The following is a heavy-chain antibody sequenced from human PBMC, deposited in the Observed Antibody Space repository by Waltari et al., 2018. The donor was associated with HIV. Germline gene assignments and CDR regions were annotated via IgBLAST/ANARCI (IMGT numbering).Heavy chain of an antibody. V-gene: IGHV1-18*01. CDR2: ISVYNGNT. D-gene: IGHD3-9*01. J-gene: IGHJ4*02. Sequence: QVQLVQSGDEVKKIGASVKVSCKASGYSFSTYGISWVRQAPGQGLEWMGWISVYNGNTNYAQKVQGRVTMTTDTSTATAFMELRNLTSDDTAVYFCARGPPIDSHWGQGALITVSS. CDR1: GYSFSTYG. CDR3: ARGPPIDSH.